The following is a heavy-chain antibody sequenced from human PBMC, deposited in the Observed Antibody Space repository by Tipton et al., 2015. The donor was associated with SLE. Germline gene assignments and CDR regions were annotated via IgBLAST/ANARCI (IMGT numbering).Heavy chain of an antibody. Sequence: QLVQSGAEVKKPGASVKVSCKASGYTFTSYGISWVRQAPGQGLEWMGWISAYNGNTNYAQKLQVRVTMTTDTSTSTAYMELRSLRSDDTAVYYCARDLVETYYYDSSGYYPRYWGQGTLVTVSS. CDR3: ARDLVETYYYDSSGYYPRY. J-gene: IGHJ4*02. CDR2: ISAYNGNT. V-gene: IGHV1-18*01. D-gene: IGHD3-22*01. CDR1: GYTFTSYG.